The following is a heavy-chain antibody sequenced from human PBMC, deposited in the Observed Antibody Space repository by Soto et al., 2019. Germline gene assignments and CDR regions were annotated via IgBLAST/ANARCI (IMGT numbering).Heavy chain of an antibody. Sequence: PGGSLRLSCAAPGFTFSNYAMHWVRQAPGKGLEWVAVISYDGSNEFYADSVKGRFTISRDNSKNTLFLQMNSLRPEDTAVYYCARGEMYSSSSGGYYYYGLDVWGQGTTVTVSS. D-gene: IGHD6-6*01. CDR3: ARGEMYSSSSGGYYYYGLDV. CDR2: ISYDGSNE. J-gene: IGHJ6*02. V-gene: IGHV3-30-3*01. CDR1: GFTFSNYA.